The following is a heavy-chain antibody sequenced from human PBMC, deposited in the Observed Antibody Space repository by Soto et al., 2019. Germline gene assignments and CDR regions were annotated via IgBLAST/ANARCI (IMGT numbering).Heavy chain of an antibody. CDR2: ISWNSGSI. Sequence: GGSLRLSCAAYGFTFDDYAMHWVRQAPGKGLEWVSGISWNSGSIGYADSVKGRLTISRDNAKNSLYLQMNSLRAEDTALYYCAKDMGYCSSTSCYPAYYFDYWGQGTLVTVSS. V-gene: IGHV3-9*01. D-gene: IGHD2-2*01. J-gene: IGHJ4*02. CDR1: GFTFDDYA. CDR3: AKDMGYCSSTSCYPAYYFDY.